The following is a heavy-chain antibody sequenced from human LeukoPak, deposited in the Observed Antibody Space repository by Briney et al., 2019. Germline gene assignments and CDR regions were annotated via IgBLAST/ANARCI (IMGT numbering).Heavy chain of an antibody. V-gene: IGHV3-30-3*01. Sequence: PGGSLRLSCAASGFTFSNAWMSWVRQAPGKGLDWVAVISYDGSSKYYADSVEGRFTISKDNSKNTLYLQMNSLRAEDTAVYYCASKYYDPYYFDYWGQGTLVTVSS. CDR3: ASKYYDPYYFDY. D-gene: IGHD3-22*01. CDR2: ISYDGSSK. J-gene: IGHJ4*02. CDR1: GFTFSNAW.